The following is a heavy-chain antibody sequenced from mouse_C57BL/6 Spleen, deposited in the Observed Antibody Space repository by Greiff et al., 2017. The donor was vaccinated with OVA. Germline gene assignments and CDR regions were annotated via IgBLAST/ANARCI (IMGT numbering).Heavy chain of an antibody. CDR3: AAYSNYDWYCDV. D-gene: IGHD2-5*01. CDR2: IHPSDSDT. J-gene: IGHJ1*03. CDR1: GYTFTSYW. V-gene: IGHV1-74*01. Sequence: QVQLQQPGAELVKPGASVKVSCKASGYTFTSYWMHWVKQRPGQGLEWIGRIHPSDSDTNYNQKFKGKATLTVDKSSSTAYMQLSSLTSEDSAVYYCAAYSNYDWYCDVWGTGTTVTVSS.